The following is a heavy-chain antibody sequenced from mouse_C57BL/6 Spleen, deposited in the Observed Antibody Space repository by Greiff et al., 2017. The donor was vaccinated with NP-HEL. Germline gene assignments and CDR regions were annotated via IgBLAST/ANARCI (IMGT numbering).Heavy chain of an antibody. CDR3: ARLITTVGDYFDY. J-gene: IGHJ2*01. D-gene: IGHD1-1*01. CDR1: GFTFSSYT. Sequence: EVQVVESGGGLVKPGGSLKLSCAASGFTFSSYTMSWVRQTPEKRLEWVATISGGGGNTYYPDSVKGRFTISRDNAKNTLYLQMSSLRSEDTALYYCARLITTVGDYFDYWGQGTTLTVSS. CDR2: ISGGGGNT. V-gene: IGHV5-9*01.